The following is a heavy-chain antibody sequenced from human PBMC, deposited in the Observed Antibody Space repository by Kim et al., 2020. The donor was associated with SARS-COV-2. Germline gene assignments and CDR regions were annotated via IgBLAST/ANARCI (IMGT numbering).Heavy chain of an antibody. CDR1: GFTFSSYW. CDR2: INSDGSST. J-gene: IGHJ6*02. V-gene: IGHV3-74*01. CDR3: ARVVQYSSSWYDHYYGMDV. D-gene: IGHD6-13*01. Sequence: WGSLRLSCAASGFTFSSYWIHWVRQAPGKGLVWVSRINSDGSSTSYADSVKGRFTISRDNAKNTLYLQMNSLRAEDTAVYYCARVVQYSSSWYDHYYGMDVWGQGTTVTVSS.